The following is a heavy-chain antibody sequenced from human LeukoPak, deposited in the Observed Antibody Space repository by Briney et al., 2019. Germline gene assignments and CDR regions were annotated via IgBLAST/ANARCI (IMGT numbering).Heavy chain of an antibody. Sequence: SETLSLTCTVSGGSISSGGYYWSWIRQHPGKGLEWMGHISYRGSSYYNPSLMTRVTISVDTSKNQFSLKLSSVTAADTAVYYCVRYVVSSGYYHYFDYWGQGTLVAVSS. D-gene: IGHD3-22*01. CDR1: GGSISSGGYY. J-gene: IGHJ4*02. CDR2: ISYRGSS. CDR3: VRYVVSSGYYHYFDY. V-gene: IGHV4-31*03.